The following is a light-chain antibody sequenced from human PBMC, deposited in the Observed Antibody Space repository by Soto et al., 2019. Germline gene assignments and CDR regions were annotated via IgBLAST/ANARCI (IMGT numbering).Light chain of an antibody. Sequence: EIVMTQSPVTLSLSPGERATLSCRAGESVSSNLAWYQQKPGQAPRLLIYGASTRATGVPARFTGSGSGTEFTLTISSLEPEDFAVYYCHQYDSWTFGQGTKVDI. V-gene: IGKV3-15*01. CDR1: ESVSSN. CDR3: HQYDSWT. CDR2: GAS. J-gene: IGKJ1*01.